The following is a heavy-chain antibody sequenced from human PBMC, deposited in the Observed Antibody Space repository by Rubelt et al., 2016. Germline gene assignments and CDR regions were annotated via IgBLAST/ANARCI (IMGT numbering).Heavy chain of an antibody. J-gene: IGHJ4*02. D-gene: IGHD3-9*01. V-gene: IGHV4-34*02. CDR3: ARGDDWIKTGAE. CDR2: IHPSGST. Sequence: QVQLQQWGAGLLKPSETLSLTCAVYGGSFCGYYWSWIRQPPGKGLEWIGEIHPSGSTNSSPFLKGRVTISGDTSKSQFSLKLNTVTAADTAGYFCARGDDWIKTGAEWGQGTLVTVSP. CDR1: GGSFCGYY.